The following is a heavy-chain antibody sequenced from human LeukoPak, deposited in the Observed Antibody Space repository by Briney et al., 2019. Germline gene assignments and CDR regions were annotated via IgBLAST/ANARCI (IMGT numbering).Heavy chain of an antibody. D-gene: IGHD3-10*01. CDR2: ISSSSSYI. CDR1: GFTFSSYS. J-gene: IGHJ4*02. CDR3: ARVGLGSRFDY. Sequence: GGSLRLSCAASGFTFSSYSMNWVRQAPGKGLEWVSSISSSSSYIYYADSVEGRFTISRDNAKNSLYPQMNSLRAEDTAVYYCARVGLGSRFDYWGQGTLVTVSS. V-gene: IGHV3-21*01.